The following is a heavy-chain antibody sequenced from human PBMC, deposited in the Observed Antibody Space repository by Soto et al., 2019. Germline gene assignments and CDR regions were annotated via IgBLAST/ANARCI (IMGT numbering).Heavy chain of an antibody. Sequence: QLQLQESGSGLVKPSQTLSLTCTVSGGSIRTGGYSWSWIRQPPGKGLEWIGNTYHSGNPYYNPSLKRRVTISVDGSKNQFSLKVSSVTAADTAVYYCDREDYGDYGGYFDYWGEGSLVTVSS. CDR2: TYHSGNP. CDR3: DREDYGDYGGYFDY. V-gene: IGHV4-30-2*01. CDR1: GGSIRTGGYS. D-gene: IGHD4-17*01. J-gene: IGHJ4*02.